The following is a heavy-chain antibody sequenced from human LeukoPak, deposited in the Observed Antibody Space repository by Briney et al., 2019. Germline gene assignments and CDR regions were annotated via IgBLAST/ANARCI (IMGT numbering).Heavy chain of an antibody. CDR1: GFTFSSYG. V-gene: IGHV3-33*01. CDR3: ARDFGATGTSHFDY. Sequence: GGSLRLSCAASGFTFSSYGMHWVRQAPGKGLEWVAVIWYDESNKYYADSVKGRFTISRDNSKNTLYLQMNSLRAEDTAVYYCARDFGATGTSHFDYWGQGTLVTVSS. CDR2: IWYDESNK. J-gene: IGHJ4*02. D-gene: IGHD1-1*01.